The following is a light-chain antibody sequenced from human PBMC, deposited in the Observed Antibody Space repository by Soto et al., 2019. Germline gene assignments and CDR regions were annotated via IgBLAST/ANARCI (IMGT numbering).Light chain of an antibody. CDR3: QRYNNCPLT. CDR1: QGIGDT. Sequence: EIIMTQSPATLSVSPGECATLSCRASQGIGDTLAWYQHKPGQTPRLLIYDTSTRATGVPARFSGSRSGTEFTLTINSLQSEDFAVYYCQRYNNCPLTFGGGTKVDIK. CDR2: DTS. J-gene: IGKJ4*01. V-gene: IGKV3-15*01.